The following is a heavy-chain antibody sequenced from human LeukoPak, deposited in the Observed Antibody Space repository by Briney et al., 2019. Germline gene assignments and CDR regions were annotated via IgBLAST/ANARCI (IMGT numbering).Heavy chain of an antibody. CDR3: ARVSVYYDSRGYYYYYYYMDV. V-gene: IGHV4-4*02. D-gene: IGHD3-22*01. CDR1: GGSISSSNW. CDR2: IYHSGST. Sequence: SGTLSLTRAVSGGSISSSNWWSWVRPPPGKGLEWIGEIYHSGSTNYNPSLKSRVTISVDKSKNQFSLKLSSVTAADTAVYYCARVSVYYDSRGYYYYYYYMDVWGKGTTVTVSS. J-gene: IGHJ6*03.